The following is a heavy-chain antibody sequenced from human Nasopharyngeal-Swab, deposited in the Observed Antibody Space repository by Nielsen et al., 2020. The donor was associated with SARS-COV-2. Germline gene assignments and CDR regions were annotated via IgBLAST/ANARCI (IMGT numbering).Heavy chain of an antibody. Sequence: SETLSLTCAFSGLSFSGYYWSWIRQPPGKGLEWIGEINHSGSNNYNPSLKSRVTISVETSKNQFSLKLSSVNAADTAVYYCATYGYGSYYYYYMDVWGKGTTVTVSS. J-gene: IGHJ6*03. CDR2: INHSGSN. V-gene: IGHV4-34*01. CDR1: GLSFSGYY. CDR3: ATYGYGSYYYYYMDV. D-gene: IGHD5-18*01.